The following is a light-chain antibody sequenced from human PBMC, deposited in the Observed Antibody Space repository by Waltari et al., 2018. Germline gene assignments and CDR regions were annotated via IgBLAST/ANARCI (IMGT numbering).Light chain of an antibody. V-gene: IGKV1-5*03. CDR3: QQYNSYPWT. CDR1: QSISSW. CDR2: KAS. Sequence: DIQMTQSPSTLSASVGDRATITCRASQSISSWLAWYKQKPGKAPKLLIYKASSLESGVPSRFSGSGSGTEFTLTISSLQPDDFATYYCQQYNSYPWTFGKGTKVEIK. J-gene: IGKJ1*01.